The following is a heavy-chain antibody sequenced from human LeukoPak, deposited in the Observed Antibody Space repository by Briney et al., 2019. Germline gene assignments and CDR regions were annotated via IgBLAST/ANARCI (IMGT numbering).Heavy chain of an antibody. Sequence: GGSLRLSCAASGFTFSGSAMHWVRQAPGKGLEWVSSISSSSSYIYYADSVKGRFTISRDNAKNSLYLQMNSLRAEDTAVYYCARVRVVTALGYFDYWGQGTLVTVSS. CDR2: ISSSSSYI. D-gene: IGHD2-21*02. V-gene: IGHV3-21*01. CDR1: GFTFSGSA. CDR3: ARVRVVTALGYFDY. J-gene: IGHJ4*02.